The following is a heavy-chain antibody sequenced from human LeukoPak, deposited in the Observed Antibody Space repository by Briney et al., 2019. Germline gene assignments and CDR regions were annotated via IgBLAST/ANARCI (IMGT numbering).Heavy chain of an antibody. Sequence: RGSLRPSCPPSALTLSRNSIDCDRQAPGKGLEWVSSISSSSSSIYYADSVKGRFTISRHNSMNSLYLQMSRLRTDDTAEYYCARVGLMVFAAGFDYWGQGTLVTVSS. D-gene: IGHD2-8*01. CDR2: ISSSSSSI. CDR3: ARVGLMVFAAGFDY. CDR1: ALTLSRNS. V-gene: IGHV3-21*01. J-gene: IGHJ4*02.